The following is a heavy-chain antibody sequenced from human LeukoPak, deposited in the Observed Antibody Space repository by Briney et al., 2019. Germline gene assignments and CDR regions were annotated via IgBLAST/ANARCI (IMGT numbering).Heavy chain of an antibody. J-gene: IGHJ4*02. CDR3: ARDRGGSYSVFDY. CDR2: INPNSGGT. V-gene: IGHV1-2*02. Sequence: ASVKVSCKASGYTFTGYYMHWVRQAPGQGLEWMGWINPNSGGTNYAQKFQGRVTMTRDTPISTAYMELSRLRSDDTAVYYCARDRGGSYSVFDYWGQGTLVTVSS. D-gene: IGHD1-26*01. CDR1: GYTFTGYY.